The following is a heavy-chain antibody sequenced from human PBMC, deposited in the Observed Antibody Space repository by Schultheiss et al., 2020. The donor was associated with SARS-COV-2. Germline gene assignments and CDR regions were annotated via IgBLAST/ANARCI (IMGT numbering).Heavy chain of an antibody. D-gene: IGHD2-8*02. CDR1: GYTFTSYY. Sequence: GESLKISCKASGYTFTSYYMHWVRQAPGQGLEWMGWISAYNGNTNYAQRLQGRVTMTTDTSTSTAYMELRSLRSDDTAVYYCARTTGPYYYYMDVWGKGTTVTVSS. CDR3: ARTTGPYYYYMDV. V-gene: IGHV1-18*04. J-gene: IGHJ6*03. CDR2: ISAYNGNT.